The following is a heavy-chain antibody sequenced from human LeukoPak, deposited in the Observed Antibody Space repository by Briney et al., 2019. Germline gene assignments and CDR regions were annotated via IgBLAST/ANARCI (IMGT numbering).Heavy chain of an antibody. CDR1: GGSISSYY. CDR2: IYYSGST. D-gene: IGHD3-10*01. Sequence: SETLSLTCTVSGGSISSYYWSWIRQPPGKGLEWIGYIYYSGSTNYNPSLKSRVTISVDTSKNQFSLKLSSVTAADTAVYYCASHYYGSKFDYWGQGTLVTVSS. V-gene: IGHV4-59*01. CDR3: ASHYYGSKFDY. J-gene: IGHJ4*02.